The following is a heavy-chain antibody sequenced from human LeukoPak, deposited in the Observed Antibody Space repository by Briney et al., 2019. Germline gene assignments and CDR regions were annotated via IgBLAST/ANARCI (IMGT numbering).Heavy chain of an antibody. Sequence: ASVKVSCKASGYTFTSYGISWVRQAPGQGLEWMGRIIPILGIANYAQKFQGRVTITADKSTSTAYMELSSLRSEDTAVYYCARSRDAEMESYWGQGTLVTVSS. CDR3: ARSRDAEMESY. CDR2: IIPILGIA. CDR1: GYTFTSYG. D-gene: IGHD5-24*01. V-gene: IGHV1-69*04. J-gene: IGHJ4*02.